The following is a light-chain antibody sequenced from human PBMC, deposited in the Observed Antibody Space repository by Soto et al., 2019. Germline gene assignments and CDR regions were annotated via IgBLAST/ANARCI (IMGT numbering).Light chain of an antibody. Sequence: EIVMTQSPATLSVSPGERATLSCRASQSVSSNLAWYQQKPGQAPRLLIYGASTRATGIPARFSGSGSGTEFTLTISSLQSEEFAVYYCQQYNNWPQTCGQGPKVEIK. J-gene: IGKJ1*01. CDR1: QSVSSN. CDR3: QQYNNWPQT. CDR2: GAS. V-gene: IGKV3-15*01.